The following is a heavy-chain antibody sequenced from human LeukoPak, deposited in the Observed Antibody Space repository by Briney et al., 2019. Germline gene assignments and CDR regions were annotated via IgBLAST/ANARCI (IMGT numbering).Heavy chain of an antibody. CDR2: INHSGST. CDR3: ARLSSMWVLLRKGYYFDY. CDR1: GGSFSGYY. Sequence: SETLSLTCAVYGGSFSGYYWSWIRQPPGKGLEWIGEINHSGSTNYNPSLKSRVTVSVDTSKNQFSLKLSSVTAADTAVYYCARLSSMWVLLRKGYYFDYWGQGTLVTVSS. J-gene: IGHJ4*02. D-gene: IGHD1-26*01. V-gene: IGHV4-34*01.